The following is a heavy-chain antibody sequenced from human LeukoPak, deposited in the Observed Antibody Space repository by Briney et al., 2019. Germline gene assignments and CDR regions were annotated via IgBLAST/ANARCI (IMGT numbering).Heavy chain of an antibody. J-gene: IGHJ4*02. CDR1: GFTFSSYS. D-gene: IGHD1-26*01. V-gene: IGHV3-21*01. CDR2: ISSSSSYI. Sequence: GGSLRLSCAASGFTFSSYSMNWVRQAPGKGLEWVSSISSSSSYIYYADSVKGRFTISRDNAKNSLYLQMNSLRAEDTAVYYCARVRGSGSYFADSWGQGTLVTVSS. CDR3: ARVRGSGSYFADS.